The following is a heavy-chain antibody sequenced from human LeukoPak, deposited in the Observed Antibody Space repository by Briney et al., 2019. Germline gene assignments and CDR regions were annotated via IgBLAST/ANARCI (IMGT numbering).Heavy chain of an antibody. J-gene: IGHJ4*02. CDR1: GGSISSSSYY. Sequence: SETLPLTCTVSGGSISSSSYYWGWIRQPPGKGLEWIGYIYYSGSTYYNPSLKSRVTISVDTSKNQFSLKLSSVTAADTAVYYCARVTRYCSSTSCRIYFDYWGQGTLVTVSS. CDR2: IYYSGST. V-gene: IGHV4-61*05. D-gene: IGHD2-2*01. CDR3: ARVTRYCSSTSCRIYFDY.